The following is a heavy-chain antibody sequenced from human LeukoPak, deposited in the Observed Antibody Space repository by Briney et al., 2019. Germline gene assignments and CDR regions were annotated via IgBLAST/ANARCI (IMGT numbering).Heavy chain of an antibody. D-gene: IGHD6-6*01. J-gene: IGHJ5*02. CDR3: GRKIIAARRGLDP. CDR1: RFTFSDHH. V-gene: IGHV3-72*01. CDR2: IRTKADSYTA. Sequence: PGGSLRLSCAASRFTFSDHHMDWVRQAPGKGLEWVARIRTKADSYTAEYAASVKGRFTISRDDSTNSLYLQMNSLKSEDTAVYYCGRKIIAARRGLDPWGQGTLVIVSS.